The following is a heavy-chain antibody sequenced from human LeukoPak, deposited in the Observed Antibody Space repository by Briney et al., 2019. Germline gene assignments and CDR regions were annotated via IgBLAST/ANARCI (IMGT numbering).Heavy chain of an antibody. CDR1: GDSVSSNSAA. CDR2: TYYRSRWYS. J-gene: IGHJ2*01. V-gene: IGHV6-1*01. D-gene: IGHD1-1*01. Sequence: SQTLSLTCAISGDSVSSNSAAWNWIRQSPSRGLEWLGKTYYRSRWYSGYAGSVKSRIIINPDTSKNQFSLQLNSVTPEDTAVYYCARMRTADWYFDLWGRGTLVTVSS. CDR3: ARMRTADWYFDL.